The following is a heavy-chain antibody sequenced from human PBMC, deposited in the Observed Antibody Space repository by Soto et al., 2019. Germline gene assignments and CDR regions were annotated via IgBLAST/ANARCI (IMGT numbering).Heavy chain of an antibody. D-gene: IGHD2-15*01. CDR2: IFFNGAT. J-gene: IGHJ4*02. CDR1: GGSISSSSYY. Sequence: SETLSLTCTVSGGSISSSSYYWGWIRQPPGKGLEWIGSIFFNGATFFNPSLKSRVTISVDTSKNQFSLKLKSVTAADTAVYYCARHSRYCSDYICYSFDYWGQGTLVTGLL. CDR3: ARHSRYCSDYICYSFDY. V-gene: IGHV4-39*01.